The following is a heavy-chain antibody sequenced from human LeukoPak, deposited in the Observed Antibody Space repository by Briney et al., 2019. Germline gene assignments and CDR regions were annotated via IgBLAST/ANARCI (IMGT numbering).Heavy chain of an antibody. CDR3: ARDPLRDYDSSGSFDY. V-gene: IGHV4-31*03. Sequence: PSQTLSLTCTVSGGSISSCGYYWRWIRQHPGKGLEWNGYIYYSGSTYYNPSLKSRVTLTVDTSKNQFSLKLSSVTAADTAVYYCARDPLRDYDSSGSFDYWGQGTLVTVSS. CDR1: GGSISSCGYY. CDR2: IYYSGST. D-gene: IGHD3-22*01. J-gene: IGHJ4*02.